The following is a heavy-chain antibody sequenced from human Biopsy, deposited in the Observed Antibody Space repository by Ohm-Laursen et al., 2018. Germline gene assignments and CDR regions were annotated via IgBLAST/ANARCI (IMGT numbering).Heavy chain of an antibody. CDR2: ISGNSDII. CDR1: GFTFSSYA. Sequence: SLRLPCTASGFTFSSYAMTWFRRAPGKGLEWVSTISGNSDIIYDTDSVKGRFTISRDNSKNTLYLQMNSLRADDTAVYYCALAAAQTVTHFDYWGQGTLVTVSS. J-gene: IGHJ4*02. V-gene: IGHV3-23*01. CDR3: ALAAAQTVTHFDY. D-gene: IGHD4-17*01.